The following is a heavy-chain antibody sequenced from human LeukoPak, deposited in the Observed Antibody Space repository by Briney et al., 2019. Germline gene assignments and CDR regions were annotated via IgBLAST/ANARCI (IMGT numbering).Heavy chain of an antibody. CDR3: AKDRRGEWSFPPH. V-gene: IGHV3-23*01. CDR2: ISGSGGST. CDR1: GFTFSSYA. J-gene: IGHJ4*02. D-gene: IGHD3-16*01. Sequence: HPGGSLRLSCAASGFTFSSYAMSWVRQAPGKGLEWVSAISGSGGSTYYADSVKGRFTISRDNSKNTLYLQMNSLRAEDTAVYYCAKDRRGEWSFPPHWGQGTLVTVSS.